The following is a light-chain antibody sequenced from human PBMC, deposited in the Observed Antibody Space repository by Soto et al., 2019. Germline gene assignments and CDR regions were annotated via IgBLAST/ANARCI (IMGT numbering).Light chain of an antibody. CDR2: DAS. V-gene: IGKV3-11*01. CDR1: QSVSSY. Sequence: EIVLTQSPATLSLSPGERATLSCRASQSVSSYLAWYQQNPGQAPRLLIYDASKRATGIPARFSGSGFGTDYTLTISRLEPEDFAVYYCQQRSKWRTFGQGTKVEIK. J-gene: IGKJ1*01. CDR3: QQRSKWRT.